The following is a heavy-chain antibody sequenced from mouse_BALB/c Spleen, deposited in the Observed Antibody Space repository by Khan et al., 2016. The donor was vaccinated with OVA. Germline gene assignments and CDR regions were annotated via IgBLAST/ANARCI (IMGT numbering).Heavy chain of an antibody. Sequence: QVQLQQSGAELVNPGASVNLSCKASGYTLTSYWMHWVKQRPGQGLVWIGEINPSNGRTNYNEKFKSKATLTVDKSSSTAYMQLSSPTSEDSAVYYCARLLINFDYWGQGTTLTVSS. J-gene: IGHJ2*01. CDR2: INPSNGRT. CDR1: GYTLTSYW. V-gene: IGHV1S81*02. CDR3: ARLLINFDY. D-gene: IGHD2-1*01.